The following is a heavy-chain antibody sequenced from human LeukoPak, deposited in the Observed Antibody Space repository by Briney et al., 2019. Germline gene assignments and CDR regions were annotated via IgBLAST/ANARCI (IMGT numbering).Heavy chain of an antibody. CDR3: ARHGDELGVLPDAFDI. CDR2: IYYSGST. D-gene: IGHD1-26*01. Sequence: SETLSLTCTVSGGSISSYYWSWIRQPPGKGLEWIGSIYYSGSTYYNPSLKSRVTISVDTSKNQFSLKLSSVTAADTAVYYCARHGDELGVLPDAFDIWGQGTMVTVSS. CDR1: GGSISSYY. V-gene: IGHV4-59*05. J-gene: IGHJ3*02.